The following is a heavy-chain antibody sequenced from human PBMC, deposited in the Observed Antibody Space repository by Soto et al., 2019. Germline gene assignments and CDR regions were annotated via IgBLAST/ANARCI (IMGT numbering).Heavy chain of an antibody. CDR2: IYYSGST. D-gene: IGHD2-15*01. J-gene: IGHJ6*02. CDR1: GGSVSSGSYY. Sequence: SETLSLTCTVSGGSVSSGSYYWSWILQPPRKGLEWIGYIYYSGSTNYNPSLKSRVTISVDTSKNQFSLKLSSVTAADTAVYYCASDRRSRILYYYYYRMDVWGQGITVTVSS. CDR3: ASDRRSRILYYYYYRMDV. V-gene: IGHV4-61*01.